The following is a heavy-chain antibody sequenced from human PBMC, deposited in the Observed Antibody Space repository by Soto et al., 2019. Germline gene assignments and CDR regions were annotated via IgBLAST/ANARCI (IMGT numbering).Heavy chain of an antibody. J-gene: IGHJ4*02. V-gene: IGHV1-69*14. Sequence: QVQLVQSGAEVQKPGSSVNVSCKASGDTPSTYAISWVRQAPGQGLEWMGGIIPILGTPNYAQRFQGKITISADKSTRTTYMELNSVTSADTAMVHGAILGLGVDSWGQGTLVIVSS. CDR1: GDTPSTYA. CDR2: IIPILGTP. D-gene: IGHD3-16*01. CDR3: AILGLGVDS.